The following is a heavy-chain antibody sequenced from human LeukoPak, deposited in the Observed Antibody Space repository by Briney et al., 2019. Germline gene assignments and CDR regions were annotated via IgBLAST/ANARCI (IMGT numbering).Heavy chain of an antibody. CDR2: IRSKAYGGTT. V-gene: IGHV3-49*04. CDR1: GFTFGDYA. Sequence: SGGSLRLSCTASGFTFGDYAMSWVRQAPGKGLEWVGFIRSKAYGGTTEYAASVKGRFTISRDDSKSIAYLQMNSLKTEDTAVYYCTSSRDSYNFYFDYWGQGTLVTVSS. J-gene: IGHJ4*02. D-gene: IGHD5-24*01. CDR3: TSSRDSYNFYFDY.